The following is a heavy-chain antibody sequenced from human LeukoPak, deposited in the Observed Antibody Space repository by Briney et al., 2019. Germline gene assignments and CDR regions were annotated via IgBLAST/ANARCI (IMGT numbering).Heavy chain of an antibody. CDR1: GFMFRAYG. Sequence: PGGSLRLSCAASGFMFRAYGMHWVRQAPGKGLEWLAVTSFDGGNTYYADSVKGRFTISRDNSKNTLYLQMNSLRAEDTAVYYCAKDDYGDRLGWYFDLWGRGTLVTVSS. J-gene: IGHJ2*01. D-gene: IGHD4-17*01. V-gene: IGHV3-30*18. CDR2: TSFDGGNT. CDR3: AKDDYGDRLGWYFDL.